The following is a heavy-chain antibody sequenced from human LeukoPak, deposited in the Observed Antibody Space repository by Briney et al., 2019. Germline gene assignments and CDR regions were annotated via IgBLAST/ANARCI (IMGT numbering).Heavy chain of an antibody. CDR1: GFTFSSYE. Sequence: PGGSLRLSCAASGFTFSSYEMNWVRQATGKRVEWVSYISSCGSTIYYADSVKGSFTIARTNAKNSLYLQMNSLRAEDTAVYYCASAGHGFWSGYFDYWGQGTLVTVSS. CDR3: ASAGHGFWSGYFDY. V-gene: IGHV3-48*03. J-gene: IGHJ4*02. D-gene: IGHD3-3*01. CDR2: ISSCGSTI.